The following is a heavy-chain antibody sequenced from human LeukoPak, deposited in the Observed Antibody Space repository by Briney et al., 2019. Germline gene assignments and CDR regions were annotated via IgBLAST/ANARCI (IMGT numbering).Heavy chain of an antibody. CDR3: TTAKNDH. CDR2: ITNSSSTI. CDR1: GFTFSRYS. J-gene: IGHJ4*02. Sequence: GGSLRLSCAASGFTFSRYSMNWARQAPGKGLEWVSYITNSSSTIFYADSVKGRFTISRDNAKNSLYLQISSLRAEDTAVYYCTTAKNDHWGQGTLVTVSS. V-gene: IGHV3-48*04.